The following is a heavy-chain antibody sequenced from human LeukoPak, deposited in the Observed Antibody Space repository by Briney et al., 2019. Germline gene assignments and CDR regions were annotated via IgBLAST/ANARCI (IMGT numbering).Heavy chain of an antibody. Sequence: TGGSLRLSCAASGFAFSSYSMNWVRQAPGKGLEWVSYISSSSSTIYYADSVKGRFTISRDNAKNSLYLQMNSLRAEDTAVYYCARDQYSSSSVAFDIWGQGTMVTVSS. J-gene: IGHJ3*02. CDR1: GFAFSSYS. D-gene: IGHD6-6*01. V-gene: IGHV3-48*01. CDR2: ISSSSSTI. CDR3: ARDQYSSSSVAFDI.